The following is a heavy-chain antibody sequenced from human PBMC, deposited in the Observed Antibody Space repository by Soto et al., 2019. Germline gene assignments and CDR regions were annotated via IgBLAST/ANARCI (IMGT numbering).Heavy chain of an antibody. Sequence: PGESLKISCKASGYSFTSYWIVWVRQMPGKGMEWMGIIYPGDSDTRYSPSFQGQVTISADKSISTAYLQWSSLKASDTALYCCARHTSSYYYMDVWGKGTTVTVSS. CDR3: ARHTSSYYYMDV. J-gene: IGHJ6*03. CDR1: GYSFTSYW. CDR2: IYPGDSDT. V-gene: IGHV5-51*01.